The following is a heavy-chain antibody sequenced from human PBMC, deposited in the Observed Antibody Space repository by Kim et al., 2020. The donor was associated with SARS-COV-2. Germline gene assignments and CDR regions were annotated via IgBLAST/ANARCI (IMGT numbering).Heavy chain of an antibody. Sequence: YSPAFRGQVTISADKSTPTAYLQWSSLKASDTAMYYCARSAGPYDYYFDYWGQGTLVTVSS. D-gene: IGHD3-16*01. J-gene: IGHJ4*02. CDR3: ARSAGPYDYYFDY. V-gene: IGHV5-51*01.